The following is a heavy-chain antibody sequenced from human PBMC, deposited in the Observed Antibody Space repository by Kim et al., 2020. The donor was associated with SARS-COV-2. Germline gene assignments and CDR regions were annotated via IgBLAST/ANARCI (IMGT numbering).Heavy chain of an antibody. CDR3: ASQDGGYSYGSDAFDI. D-gene: IGHD5-18*01. CDR1: GGSISSYY. CDR2: IYYSGST. J-gene: IGHJ3*02. V-gene: IGHV4-59*01. Sequence: SETLSLTCTVSGGSISSYYWSWIRQPPGKGLEWIGYIYYSGSTNYNPSLKSRVTISVDTSKNQFSLKLSSVTAADTAVYYCASQDGGYSYGSDAFDIWGQGTMVTVSS.